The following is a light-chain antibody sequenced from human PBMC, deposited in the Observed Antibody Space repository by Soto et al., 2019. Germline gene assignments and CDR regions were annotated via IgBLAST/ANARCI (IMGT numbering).Light chain of an antibody. CDR1: SSDVGGYNY. CDR2: DVS. V-gene: IGLV2-14*01. Sequence: QSALTQPASVSGSPGQSITISCTGTSSDVGGYNYVSWYQQHPGKAPKLMIYDVSNRPSGVSNRFSGSKSGNTASLTISGLQAEDEADYYCSSYTSSSTSYVVFGGGPKLTVI. CDR3: SSYTSSSTSYVV. J-gene: IGLJ2*01.